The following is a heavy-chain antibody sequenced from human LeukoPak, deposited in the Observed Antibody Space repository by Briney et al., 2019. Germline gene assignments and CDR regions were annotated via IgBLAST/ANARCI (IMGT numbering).Heavy chain of an antibody. Sequence: GESLKISCKASGYRFTTDYIGWVRQMPGKGLEWMGIIYPDDSETNYSPSFQGQVPMSVDKSITTAYLQWSSLKAPDTAIYYCARQAYGSHFDAFDIWGQGTMVTVSS. V-gene: IGHV5-51*01. CDR1: GYRFTTDY. CDR3: ARQAYGSHFDAFDI. J-gene: IGHJ3*02. CDR2: IYPDDSET. D-gene: IGHD3-22*01.